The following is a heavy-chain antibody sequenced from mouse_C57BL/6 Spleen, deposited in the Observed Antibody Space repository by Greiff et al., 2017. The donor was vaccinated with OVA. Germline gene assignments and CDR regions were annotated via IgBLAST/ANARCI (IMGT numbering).Heavy chain of an antibody. D-gene: IGHD1-1*01. CDR3: ARGNYGTTYGGYFDV. V-gene: IGHV1-59*01. CDR2: IDPSDSYT. J-gene: IGHJ1*03. Sequence: QVQLQQPGAELVRPGTSVKLSCKASGYTFTSYWMHWVKQRPGQGLAWIGVIDPSDSYTNYNQKFKGKATLTVDTSSSTAYMQLSSLTSEDSAVYYCARGNYGTTYGGYFDVWGTGTTVTVSS. CDR1: GYTFTSYW.